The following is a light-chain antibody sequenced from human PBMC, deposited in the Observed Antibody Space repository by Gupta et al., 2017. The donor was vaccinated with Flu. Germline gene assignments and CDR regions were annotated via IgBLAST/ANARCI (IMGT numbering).Light chain of an antibody. J-gene: IGLJ1*01. Sequence: QSALTQPPSASGSPGQSVIISCTGTSSDVGCYNYVSWYQQHPAKAPKLMIYDVTTRPSAVPDRFSGSSSGNTAALTVSEIQDDDDDDYYSSSYNDSNTIYVFGTGTKFTVL. CDR2: DVT. V-gene: IGLV2-8*01. CDR1: SSDVGCYNY. CDR3: SSYNDSNTIYV.